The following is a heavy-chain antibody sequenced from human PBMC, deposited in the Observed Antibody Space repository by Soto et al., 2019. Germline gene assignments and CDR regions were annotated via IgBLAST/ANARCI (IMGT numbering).Heavy chain of an antibody. D-gene: IGHD2-15*01. J-gene: IGHJ3*02. V-gene: IGHV3-21*01. CDR2: ISSSSSYI. Sequence: GSLRLSCAASGFTFSSYSMNWVRQAPGKGLEWVSSISSSSSYIYYADSVKGRFTISRDNAKNSLYLQMNSLRAEDTAVYYCASQDIVVVVAATPYAFDIWGQGTMVTVSS. CDR1: GFTFSSYS. CDR3: ASQDIVVVVAATPYAFDI.